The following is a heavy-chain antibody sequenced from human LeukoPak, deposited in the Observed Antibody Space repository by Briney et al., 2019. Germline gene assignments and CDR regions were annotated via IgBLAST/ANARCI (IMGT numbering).Heavy chain of an antibody. Sequence: GGSLRLSCVASGFTFSKYTMSWVRQAPGKGLEWVSGIYGGGSGSTFYADSVKGRFTISRDNAKNSLYLQMNSLRAEDTAVYYCARDYCSGDSCYYSDYWGQGTLVTVSS. CDR1: GFTFSKYT. V-gene: IGHV3-21*01. CDR2: IYGGGSGST. D-gene: IGHD2-15*01. CDR3: ARDYCSGDSCYYSDY. J-gene: IGHJ4*02.